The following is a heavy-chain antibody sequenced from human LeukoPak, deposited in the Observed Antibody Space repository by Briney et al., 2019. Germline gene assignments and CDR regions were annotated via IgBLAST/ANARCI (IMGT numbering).Heavy chain of an antibody. V-gene: IGHV3-21*01. CDR1: GFTFNTYS. J-gene: IGHJ5*02. CDR2: ISSWNYFI. Sequence: GGSLRLSCAASGFTFNTYSMNWVRQAPGRGLEWVSSISSWNYFIYYADSVKGRFTISRDNAKNEVYLQMNSLRAEDTAVYYCVRDGGVDRLGVAVTDGFDPWGQGTLVTVSS. D-gene: IGHD6-19*01. CDR3: VRDGGVDRLGVAVTDGFDP.